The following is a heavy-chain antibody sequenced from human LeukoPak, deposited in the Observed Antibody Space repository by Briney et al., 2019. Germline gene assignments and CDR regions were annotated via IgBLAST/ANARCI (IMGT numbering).Heavy chain of an antibody. D-gene: IGHD3-22*01. J-gene: IGHJ4*02. Sequence: GGSLRLSCAASGFTFSSYWMSWVRQAPGKGLEWVANIKQDGSEKYYVDSVKGRFTISRDNAKNSLYLQMNSLRAEDTAVYYCARVLPPNYYDSSGYVYWGQGTLVTVSS. CDR3: ARVLPPNYYDSSGYVY. CDR1: GFTFSSYW. CDR2: IKQDGSEK. V-gene: IGHV3-7*01.